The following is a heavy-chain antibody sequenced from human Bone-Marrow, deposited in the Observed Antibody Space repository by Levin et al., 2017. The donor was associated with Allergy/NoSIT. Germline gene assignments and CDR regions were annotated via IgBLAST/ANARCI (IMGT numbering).Heavy chain of an antibody. Sequence: ASVKVSCKGSGYSFTSYWIAWVRQMPGKGLEWMGIISPGASDARYSPSFQGQVTISADKSVNIAYLQWSSLKTSDTAMYYCARFPGGWYRWIDHWGQGTLVTVSS. J-gene: IGHJ4*02. CDR1: GYSFTSYW. D-gene: IGHD6-19*01. CDR3: ARFPGGWYRWIDH. CDR2: ISPGASDA. V-gene: IGHV5-51*01.